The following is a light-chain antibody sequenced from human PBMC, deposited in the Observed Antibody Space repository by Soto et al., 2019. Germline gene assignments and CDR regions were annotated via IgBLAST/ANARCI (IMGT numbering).Light chain of an antibody. CDR2: DVD. V-gene: IGLV2-11*01. Sequence: QSALTQPRSVSGSPGQSVTISCTGISGDVGGHDFVSWYQQHPGKAPKLILYDVDKRPSGVPDRFSGSRSGNTASLTISGLQADDEADYYCQTWGTVWVFGGGTKLTVL. CDR1: SGDVGGHDF. CDR3: QTWGTVWV. J-gene: IGLJ3*02.